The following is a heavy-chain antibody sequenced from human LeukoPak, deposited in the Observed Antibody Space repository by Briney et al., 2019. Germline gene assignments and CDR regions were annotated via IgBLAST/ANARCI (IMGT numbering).Heavy chain of an antibody. Sequence: GGSLRLSCAASGFTFSSYWMHWVRQAPGKGRGWVSRINTDGSSTYYADSVKGRFTISRDNAKNTLYLQMNSLRVEDTAVYYCARVKVADSKDSWGQGTLVTVSS. J-gene: IGHJ4*02. D-gene: IGHD6-19*01. CDR3: ARVKVADSKDS. V-gene: IGHV3-74*01. CDR2: INTDGSST. CDR1: GFTFSSYW.